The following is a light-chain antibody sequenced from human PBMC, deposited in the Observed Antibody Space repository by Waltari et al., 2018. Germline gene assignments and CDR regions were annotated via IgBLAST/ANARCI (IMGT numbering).Light chain of an antibody. CDR3: QQYESWPRT. CDR2: GAS. V-gene: IGKV3-15*01. CDR1: QRVSTN. J-gene: IGKJ1*01. Sequence: ETVMMQSPATLSVSPGERATLFCRASQRVSTNLAWYQQRPGQAPRLLIYGASTRVTAIPTRFSGSGSGTEFTLTISGLQSEDLALYYCQQYESWPRTFGQGSRVEFK.